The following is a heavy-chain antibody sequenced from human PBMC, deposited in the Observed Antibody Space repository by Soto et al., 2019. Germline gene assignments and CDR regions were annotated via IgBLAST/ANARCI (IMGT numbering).Heavy chain of an antibody. D-gene: IGHD3-22*01. CDR1: GGTLSSYA. V-gene: IGHV1-69*13. CDR2: IIPIFGTA. Sequence: SVKVSCKASGGTLSSYALSWVRQAPGQGLEWMGGIIPIFGTANYAQKFQGRVTITADESTSTAYMELSSRRSEDTAVYYCARDFQIYDSSGSRPGWFDPWGQGTLVTVSS. J-gene: IGHJ5*02. CDR3: ARDFQIYDSSGSRPGWFDP.